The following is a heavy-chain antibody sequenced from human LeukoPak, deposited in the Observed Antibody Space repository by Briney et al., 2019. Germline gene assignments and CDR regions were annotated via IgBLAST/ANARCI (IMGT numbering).Heavy chain of an antibody. J-gene: IGHJ4*02. CDR1: GGSISSSNHY. CDR2: IYHSGST. V-gene: IGHV4-39*01. D-gene: IGHD6-13*01. CDR3: ARRAAVAGTWVFDY. Sequence: SETLSLTCTVSGGSISSSNHYWGWIRQPPGKGLEWIGSIYHSGSTYYNPSLKSRVTISVDTSKNQFSLNLRSVTAADTAVYYCARRAAVAGTWVFDYWGRGTLVTVSS.